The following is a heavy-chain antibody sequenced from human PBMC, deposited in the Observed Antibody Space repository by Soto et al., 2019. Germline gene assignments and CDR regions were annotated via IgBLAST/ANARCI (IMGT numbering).Heavy chain of an antibody. CDR2: ISHDGSKK. V-gene: IGHV3-30*18. CDR1: GFSFGKYA. D-gene: IGHD1-26*01. J-gene: IGHJ4*02. Sequence: QVQLVESGGGVVQPGRSLRLSCVASGFSFGKYAMHWVRQAPGKELEWVAVISHDGSKKYSADSVMGRFTISRDNSENTLFLQVNSLRGEDTAVYYCAKDISSYNGSYTYYFDYWGQGTLVTVSS. CDR3: AKDISSYNGSYTYYFDY.